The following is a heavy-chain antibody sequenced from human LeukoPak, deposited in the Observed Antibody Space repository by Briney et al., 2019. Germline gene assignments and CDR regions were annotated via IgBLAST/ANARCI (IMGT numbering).Heavy chain of an antibody. Sequence: PSETLSLTCAVYGGSFSGYYWSWIRQPPGKALEWIGEINHSGSTNYNPSLKSRVTISVDTSKNQFSLKLSSVTAADTAVYYCARGRYYYDSSRYTPHYYYYYYMDVWGKGTTVTVPS. CDR2: INHSGST. V-gene: IGHV4-34*01. CDR1: GGSFSGYY. D-gene: IGHD3-22*01. J-gene: IGHJ6*03. CDR3: ARGRYYYDSSRYTPHYYYYYYMDV.